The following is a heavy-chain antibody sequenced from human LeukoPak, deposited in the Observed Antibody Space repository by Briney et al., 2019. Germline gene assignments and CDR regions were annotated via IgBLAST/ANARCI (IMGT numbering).Heavy chain of an antibody. D-gene: IGHD2-15*01. V-gene: IGHV3-23*01. J-gene: IGHJ6*03. CDR2: ISGSGGYT. CDR3: ANGYCSGGSCYYYYMDV. CDR1: GFSFSSYA. Sequence: GGSLRLSCAASGFSFSSYAMSWVRQAPGKGLEWVSAISGSGGYTYYADSVKGRFTISRDNYKNTLYLQMNSLRAEDTAVYYCANGYCSGGSCYYYYMDVWGKGTTVTVSS.